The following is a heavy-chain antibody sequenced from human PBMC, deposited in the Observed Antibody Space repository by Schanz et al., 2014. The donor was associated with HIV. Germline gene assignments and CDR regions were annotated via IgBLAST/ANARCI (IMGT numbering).Heavy chain of an antibody. CDR2: IGGTGAST. J-gene: IGHJ4*02. Sequence: EVQLLESGGGLIQPGGSQRLFCAASGLTFSSHPMAWVRQAPGRGLEWVASIGGTGASTYYADFAKGRFTISRDNIKDTLYLRMNSLRVEDTAIYYCAKTSYGWYFEYWGQGTLVTVSS. CDR3: AKTSYGWYFEY. D-gene: IGHD6-19*01. CDR1: GLTFSSHP. V-gene: IGHV3-23*01.